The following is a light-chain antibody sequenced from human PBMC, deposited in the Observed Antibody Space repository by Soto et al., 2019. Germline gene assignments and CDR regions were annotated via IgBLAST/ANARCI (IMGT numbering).Light chain of an antibody. CDR3: ASWDDSLNGVV. CDR1: SSNIGSNT. V-gene: IGLV1-44*01. CDR2: KNN. Sequence: QSLLTQPPSASGTPGQRVTISCSGSSSNIGSNTVNWYQQLPGTATKFLIYKNNQRPSGVPDRFSGSKSGTSASLANSGLQSEDEAEYCCASWDDSLNGVVVGGGTKLTVL. J-gene: IGLJ2*01.